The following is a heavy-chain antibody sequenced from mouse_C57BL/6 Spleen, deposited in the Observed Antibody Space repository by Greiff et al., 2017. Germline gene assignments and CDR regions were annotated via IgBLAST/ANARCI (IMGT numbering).Heavy chain of an antibody. CDR1: GYTFTNYW. CDR3: AGDYYPMDY. CDR2: IHPSDSDT. V-gene: IGHV1-74*01. J-gene: IGHJ4*01. Sequence: VQLQQSGAELVRPGTSVKMSCKASGYTFTNYWIGWAKQRPGQGLEWIGRIHPSDSDTNYNQKFKGKATLTVDKSSSTAYMQLSSLTSEDSAVYYCAGDYYPMDYWGQGASVTVSS.